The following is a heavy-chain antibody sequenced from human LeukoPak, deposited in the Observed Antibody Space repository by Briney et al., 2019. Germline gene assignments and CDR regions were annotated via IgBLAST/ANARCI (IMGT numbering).Heavy chain of an antibody. Sequence: GASVKVSCKASGYTFTSYAMHWVRQAPGQRLEWMGWINAGNGNTKYSQKFQGRVTITRDTSASTAYMELSSLRSEDTAVYYCARDPNGDYIGAFEIWGQGTMVTVSS. V-gene: IGHV1-3*01. D-gene: IGHD4-17*01. CDR3: ARDPNGDYIGAFEI. J-gene: IGHJ3*02. CDR1: GYTFTSYA. CDR2: INAGNGNT.